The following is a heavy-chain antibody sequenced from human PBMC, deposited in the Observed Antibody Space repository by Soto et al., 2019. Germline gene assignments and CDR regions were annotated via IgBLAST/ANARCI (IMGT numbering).Heavy chain of an antibody. CDR3: ARVGESIAAFDY. CDR1: GGSISSYY. D-gene: IGHD6-6*01. Sequence: SETLSLTCTVSGGSISSYYWSWIRQPPGKGLEWIGYIYYSESTNYNPSPKSRVTISVDTSKNQFSLKLSSVTAADTAVYYCARVGESIAAFDYWGQGTLVTVSS. CDR2: IYYSEST. V-gene: IGHV4-59*01. J-gene: IGHJ4*02.